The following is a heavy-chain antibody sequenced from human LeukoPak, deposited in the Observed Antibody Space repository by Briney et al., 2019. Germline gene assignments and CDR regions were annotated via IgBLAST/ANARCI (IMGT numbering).Heavy chain of an antibody. Sequence: PSETLSLTCAVYGGSFSGYYWSWIRQPPGKGLEWTGEINHSGSTNYNPSLKSRVTISVDTSKNQFSLKLSSVTAADTAVYYCARFHCSSTSCYEDRLPRRQNDYYYYGMDVWGQGTTVTVSS. CDR3: ARFHCSSTSCYEDRLPRRQNDYYYYGMDV. J-gene: IGHJ6*02. D-gene: IGHD2-2*01. CDR1: GGSFSGYY. V-gene: IGHV4-34*01. CDR2: INHSGST.